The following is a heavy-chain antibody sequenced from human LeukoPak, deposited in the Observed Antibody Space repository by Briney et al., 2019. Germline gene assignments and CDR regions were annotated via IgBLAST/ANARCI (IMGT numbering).Heavy chain of an antibody. V-gene: IGHV3-11*01. CDR3: ASGYCSGGSCLPGFLGMGNWPFDP. Sequence: PGGSLRLSCAASGFTFSDYYMSWIRQAPGKGLEWVSYISSSGSTIYYADSVKGRFTISRDNAKNSLYLQMNSLRAEDTAVYYCASGYCSGGSCLPGFLGMGNWPFDPWGQGTLVTVSS. J-gene: IGHJ5*02. D-gene: IGHD2-15*01. CDR2: ISSSGSTI. CDR1: GFTFSDYY.